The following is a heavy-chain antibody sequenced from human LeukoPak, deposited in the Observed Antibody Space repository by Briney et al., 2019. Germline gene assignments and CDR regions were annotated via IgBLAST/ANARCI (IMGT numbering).Heavy chain of an antibody. J-gene: IGHJ6*03. V-gene: IGHV3-43*02. CDR1: GFTFDDYA. CDR2: ISGDGGST. Sequence: PGGSLRLSCAASGFTFDDYAMHWVRQAPGKCLEWVSLISGDGGSTYYADSVKGRFTISRDNSKNSLYLQMNSLRTEDTALYYCAKDARRDKGYHYYYYYMDVWGKGTTVTVSS. CDR3: AKDARRDKGYHYYYYYMDV. D-gene: IGHD3-16*02.